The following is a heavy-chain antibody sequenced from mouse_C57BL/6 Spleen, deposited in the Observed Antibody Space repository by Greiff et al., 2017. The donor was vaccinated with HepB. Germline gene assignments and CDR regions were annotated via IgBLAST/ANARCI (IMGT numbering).Heavy chain of an antibody. D-gene: IGHD1-1*01. CDR1: GYAFSSYW. CDR3: ARSGLYGSSFYWYFDV. CDR2: IYPGDGDT. V-gene: IGHV1-80*01. Sequence: QVQLQQSGAELVKPGASVKISCKASGYAFSSYWMNWVKQRPGKGLEWIGQIYPGDGDTNYNGKFKGKATLTADKASSTAYMQLSSLTSEDSAVYFCARSGLYGSSFYWYFDVWGTGTTVTVSS. J-gene: IGHJ1*03.